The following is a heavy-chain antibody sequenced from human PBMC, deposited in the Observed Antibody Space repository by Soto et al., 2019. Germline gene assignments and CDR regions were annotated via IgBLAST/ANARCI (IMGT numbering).Heavy chain of an antibody. J-gene: IGHJ5*02. CDR1: CYTFTSYG. Sequence: ASVKVSCKASCYTFTSYGISCVRQAPGQGLEWMGWISAYNGNTNYAQKFQGRVTMTRDTSTSTVYMELSSLRSEDTALYYCARRGNYVTWFDPWGQGTLVTVSS. D-gene: IGHD1-7*01. V-gene: IGHV1-18*04. CDR2: ISAYNGNT. CDR3: ARRGNYVTWFDP.